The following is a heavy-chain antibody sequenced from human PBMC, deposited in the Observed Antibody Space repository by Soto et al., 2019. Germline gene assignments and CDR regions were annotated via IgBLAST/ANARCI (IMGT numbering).Heavy chain of an antibody. Sequence: PGGSLRLSCAASGCTFSSYAMHWVRQAPGKGLEWVAVISYDGSNKYYADSVKGRFTISRDNSKSTLYLQMNSLRAEDTALYYFANGRRYYCDYGVDDWGQGTMVTVSS. CDR2: ISYDGSNK. CDR3: ANGRRYYCDYGVDD. V-gene: IGHV3-30-3*01. J-gene: IGHJ6*02. CDR1: GCTFSSYA.